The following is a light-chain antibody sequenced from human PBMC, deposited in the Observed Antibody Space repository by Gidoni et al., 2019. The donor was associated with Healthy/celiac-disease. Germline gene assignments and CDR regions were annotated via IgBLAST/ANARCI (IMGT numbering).Light chain of an antibody. CDR2: EGS. CDR3: CSYAGSGTLV. Sequence: QSALTQPASVSASPGQSITISCTGTSSDVGSYNLVSWNQQHPGKAPKFMIYEGSKRPSGVSLRFSGSRSGNTASLTISGLQAEDEANYYCCSYAGSGTLVFGGGTKLTVL. V-gene: IGLV2-23*01. CDR1: SSDVGSYNL. J-gene: IGLJ2*01.